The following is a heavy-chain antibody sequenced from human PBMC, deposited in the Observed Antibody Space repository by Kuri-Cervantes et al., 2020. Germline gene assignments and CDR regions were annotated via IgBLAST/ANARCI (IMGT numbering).Heavy chain of an antibody. CDR3: ARDRTPHSSSWYPSTPPFDY. J-gene: IGHJ4*02. Sequence: GESLKISCAASGFTFGSYAMHWVRQAPGKGLEWVAVISYDGSNKYYADSVKGRFTISRDNSKNTLYQQMNSLRAEDTAVYYCARDRTPHSSSWYPSTPPFDYWGQGTLVTVSS. CDR1: GFTFGSYA. V-gene: IGHV3-30-3*01. CDR2: ISYDGSNK. D-gene: IGHD6-13*01.